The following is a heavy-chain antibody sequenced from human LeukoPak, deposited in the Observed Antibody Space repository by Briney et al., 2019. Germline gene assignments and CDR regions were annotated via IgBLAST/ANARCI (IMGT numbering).Heavy chain of an antibody. J-gene: IGHJ4*02. Sequence: GGSLRLSCAASGFTFSDSYMTWILQAPGKGLELLSYISGSASDVNYIDSVRGRFTISRDNAKNSLYLHMNSLTVEDTAVYYCSRDPRNNDYWGQGTLVTVSS. CDR1: GFTFSDSY. CDR2: ISGSASDV. V-gene: IGHV3-11*01. CDR3: SRDPRNNDY.